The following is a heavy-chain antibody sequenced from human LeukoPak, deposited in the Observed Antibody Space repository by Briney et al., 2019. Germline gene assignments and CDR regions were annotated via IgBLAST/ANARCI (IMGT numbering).Heavy chain of an antibody. J-gene: IGHJ4*02. D-gene: IGHD3-16*02. V-gene: IGHV4-4*02. Sequence: SETLSLTCAVSGGAISSSNWWSWVRQPPGKGLGWIGEIIHLGSTNYNPSLQSRVAISVDTSKNHFSLSLTSVTAADTAVYYCARRAPSMITVGGVVGHFDYWGQGALVIVSS. CDR3: ARRAPSMITVGGVVGHFDY. CDR1: GGAISSSNW. CDR2: IIHLGST.